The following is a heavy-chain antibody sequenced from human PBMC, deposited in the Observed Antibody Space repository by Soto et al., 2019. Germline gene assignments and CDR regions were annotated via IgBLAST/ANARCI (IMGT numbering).Heavy chain of an antibody. J-gene: IGHJ4*02. CDR1: GFTFSSYA. D-gene: IGHD6-19*01. CDR2: ISGSGGST. CDR3: ANIPVSGWLSNLYFDY. V-gene: IGHV3-23*01. Sequence: PVGSLRLSCAASGFTFSSYAMSWVRQAPGKGLEWVSAISGSGGSTYYAGSVKGRFTISRDNSKNTLYLQMNSLRAEDTAVYYCANIPVSGWLSNLYFDYWGQGTLVTVSS.